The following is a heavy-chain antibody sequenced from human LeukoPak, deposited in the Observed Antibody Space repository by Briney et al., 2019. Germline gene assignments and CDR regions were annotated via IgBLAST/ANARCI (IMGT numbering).Heavy chain of an antibody. V-gene: IGHV5-51*01. CDR3: ATAGGDSSGLDAFDI. CDR2: IYPGDSDT. D-gene: IGHD3-22*01. CDR1: GYRFTSYW. J-gene: IGHJ3*02. Sequence: GESLKISCKGSGYRFTSYWIGWVRPMPGKGLEWMGIIYPGDSDTRYSPSFQGQVTISADKSISTAYLQWSSLKASDTAMYYCATAGGDSSGLDAFDIWGQGTMVTVSS.